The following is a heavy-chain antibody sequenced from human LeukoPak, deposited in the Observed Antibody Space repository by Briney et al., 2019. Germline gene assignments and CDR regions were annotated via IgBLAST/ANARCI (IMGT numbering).Heavy chain of an antibody. V-gene: IGHV1-3*01. CDR3: ARVEWLPGNAFDI. CDR1: GYTFTSYA. J-gene: IGHJ3*02. Sequence: GASVKVSCKASGYTFTSYAMHWVRQAPGQRLEWMGWINAGNGNTKHSQKFQGRVTITRDTSASTAYMELSSLRSEDTAVYYCARVEWLPGNAFDIWGQGTMVTVSS. D-gene: IGHD5-24*01. CDR2: INAGNGNT.